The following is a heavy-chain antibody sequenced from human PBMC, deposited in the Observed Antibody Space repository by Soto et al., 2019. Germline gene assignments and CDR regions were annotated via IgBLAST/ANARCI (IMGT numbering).Heavy chain of an antibody. CDR1: GFSFGSVW. CDR3: ASLNSGSYRGDAFDI. V-gene: IGHV3-7*03. J-gene: IGHJ3*02. CDR2: INPDGSEK. Sequence: PGGSLRLSCAASGFSFGSVWMTWVRQAPGKGLECLACINPDGSEKYYVDSVKGRFTVSRDNARNSLYLQMNSLRAEDTAVYYCASLNSGSYRGDAFDIWGQGTMVTVSS. D-gene: IGHD1-26*01.